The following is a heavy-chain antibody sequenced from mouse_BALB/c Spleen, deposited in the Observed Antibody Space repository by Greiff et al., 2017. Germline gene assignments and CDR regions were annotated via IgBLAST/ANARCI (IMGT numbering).Heavy chain of an antibody. D-gene: IGHD2-3*01. CDR3: ARHDGYYAMDY. CDR1: GFTFSSYY. V-gene: IGHV5-6-2*01. J-gene: IGHJ4*01. CDR2: INSNGCST. Sequence: EVKLVESGGGLVKLGGSLKLSCAASGFTFSSYYMSWVRQTPEKRLELVAAINSNGCSTYYPDTVKGRFTISRDNAKNTLYLQMSSLKSEDTALYYCARHDGYYAMDYWGQGTSVTVSS.